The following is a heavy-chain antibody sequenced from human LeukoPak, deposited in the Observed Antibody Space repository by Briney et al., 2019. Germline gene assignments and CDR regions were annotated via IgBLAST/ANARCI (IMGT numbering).Heavy chain of an antibody. CDR1: GGSISSSSYY. Sequence: SETLSLTCTVSGGSISSSSYYWDWILQPPGKGLEWIGSIYYSGSTYYNPSLKSRVTISVDTSKNQFSLKLTSVTAADTAVYYCARHLSGSSWFDYWGQGTLVTVSS. J-gene: IGHJ4*02. V-gene: IGHV4-39*01. CDR2: IYYSGST. CDR3: ARHLSGSSWFDY. D-gene: IGHD6-13*01.